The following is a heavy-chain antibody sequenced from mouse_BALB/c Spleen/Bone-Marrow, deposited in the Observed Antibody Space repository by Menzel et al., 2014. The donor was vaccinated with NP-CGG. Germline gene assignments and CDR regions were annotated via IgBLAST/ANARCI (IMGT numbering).Heavy chain of an antibody. J-gene: IGHJ3*01. V-gene: IGHV14-3*02. D-gene: IGHD1-1*01. CDR1: GFNIKDTY. CDR3: ASYYYGSSSFAY. Sequence: EVKLVESGAELVKPGASVKLSCTASGFNIKDTYMHWVKQRPEQGLEWIGRIDPANGNTKYDPKFQGKATITADTSSNTAYLQLSSLTSEDTAVYYCASYYYGSSSFAYWGQGTPVTVSA. CDR2: IDPANGNT.